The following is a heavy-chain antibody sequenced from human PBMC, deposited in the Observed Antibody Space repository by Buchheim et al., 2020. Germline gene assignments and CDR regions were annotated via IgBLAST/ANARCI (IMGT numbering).Heavy chain of an antibody. CDR3: VTSGSYYYYAMDV. Sequence: EVQLVESGGGLVQPGGSLRLSCAASGFTFSSYWMHWARQAPGKGLVCVARINSDGRTTTYADSVKGRFTISRDNAMNQLYLQMNSLRAEDTAVYYCVTSGSYYYYAMDVWGQGTT. V-gene: IGHV3-74*01. J-gene: IGHJ6*02. CDR2: INSDGRTT. D-gene: IGHD3-22*01. CDR1: GFTFSSYW.